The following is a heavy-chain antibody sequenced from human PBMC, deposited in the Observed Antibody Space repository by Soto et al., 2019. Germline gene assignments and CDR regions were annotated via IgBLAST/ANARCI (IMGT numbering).Heavy chain of an antibody. CDR2: IYHSGST. Sequence: SETLSLGCAVSGYSISSGYYWGWIRQPPGKGLEWIGSIYHSGSTYYNPSLKSRVTISVDTSKNQFSLKLSSVTAADTAVYYCARIGGTYDPLDHWCQGTLVTAS. CDR1: GYSISSGYY. D-gene: IGHD1-26*01. J-gene: IGHJ4*02. CDR3: ARIGGTYDPLDH. V-gene: IGHV4-38-2*01.